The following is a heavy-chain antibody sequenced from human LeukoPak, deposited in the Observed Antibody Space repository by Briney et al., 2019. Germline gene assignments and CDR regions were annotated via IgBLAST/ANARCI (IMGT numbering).Heavy chain of an antibody. CDR1: GYTFTSYY. CDR3: ARDLVVPAAIPATAFDD. J-gene: IGHJ4*02. D-gene: IGHD2-2*02. V-gene: IGHV1-46*01. Sequence: GASVKVSCKASGYTFTSYYMHWVRQAPGQGLEWMVIIYPSVGSTCYAQRVQGRVTMTRDTSTSTVYIELSSLRSEDTAVYYCARDLVVPAAIPATAFDDWGQGTLVTVSS. CDR2: IYPSVGST.